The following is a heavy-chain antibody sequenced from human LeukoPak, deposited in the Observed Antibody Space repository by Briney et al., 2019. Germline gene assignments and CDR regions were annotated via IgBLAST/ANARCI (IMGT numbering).Heavy chain of an antibody. Sequence: GGSLRLSCAASGFTFSSYWMTWVRQTPGKGLEWVSSISGSGEFIYYVDSVRGRFTISRDNGKNSLYLQMNSLRPEDTAVYYCARDDSHGYHFFDSWGQGTLVTVSS. CDR3: ARDDSHGYHFFDS. CDR1: GFTFSSYW. D-gene: IGHD3-22*01. J-gene: IGHJ4*02. V-gene: IGHV3-21*01. CDR2: ISGSGEFI.